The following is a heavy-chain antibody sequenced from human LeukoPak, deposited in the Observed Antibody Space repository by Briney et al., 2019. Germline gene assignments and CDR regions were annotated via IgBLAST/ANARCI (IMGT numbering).Heavy chain of an antibody. D-gene: IGHD6-6*01. CDR1: GFTFSTYA. Sequence: GSLRLSCAASGFTFSTYAMHWVRQAPGKGLEWVAVISYDGSNKYYADSVKGRFTISRDNSKNTLYLQMNSLRAEDTAVYYCARNIAARYYYYYYMDVWGKGTTVTVSS. J-gene: IGHJ6*03. CDR2: ISYDGSNK. CDR3: ARNIAARYYYYYYMDV. V-gene: IGHV3-30*04.